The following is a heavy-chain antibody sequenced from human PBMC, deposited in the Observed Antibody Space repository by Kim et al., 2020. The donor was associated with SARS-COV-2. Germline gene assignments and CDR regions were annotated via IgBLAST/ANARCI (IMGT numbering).Heavy chain of an antibody. J-gene: IGHJ4*02. D-gene: IGHD5-12*01. CDR3: ARWAGTRNSGYHLDY. Sequence: ESVKGRFIVAKDNAKNVLYLQRDSLRAGDTAVYYCARWAGTRNSGYHLDYWGQGTLVTVSS. V-gene: IGHV3-30*08.